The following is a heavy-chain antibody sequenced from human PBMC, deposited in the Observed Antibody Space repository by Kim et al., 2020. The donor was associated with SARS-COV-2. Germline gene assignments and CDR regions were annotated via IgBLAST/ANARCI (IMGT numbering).Heavy chain of an antibody. CDR3: EASDY. J-gene: IGHJ4*02. CDR2: ISDSGLGT. Sequence: GGSLRLSCAASGFTFSTYAMSWARQAPGKGLEWVSTISDSGLGTHYADSVKGRFTISRDNSRSTLFLHMKYLRAEDTAIYYCEASDYWGQGSLVTVSS. V-gene: IGHV3-23*01. CDR1: GFTFSTYA.